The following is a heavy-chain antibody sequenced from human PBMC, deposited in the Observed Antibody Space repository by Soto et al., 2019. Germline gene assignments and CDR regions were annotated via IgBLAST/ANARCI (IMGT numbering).Heavy chain of an antibody. D-gene: IGHD1-26*01. J-gene: IGHJ3*02. V-gene: IGHV3-30*18. CDR1: GFTFSSYG. Sequence: QVQLVESGGGVVQPGRSLRLSCAASGFTFSSYGMHWVRQAPGKGLEWVAVISYDGSNKYYADSVKGRFTISRDNSKNTLYLQMNSLRAEDTAVYYCAKLVVGATGGDAFAIWGQGTMVTVSS. CDR3: AKLVVGATGGDAFAI. CDR2: ISYDGSNK.